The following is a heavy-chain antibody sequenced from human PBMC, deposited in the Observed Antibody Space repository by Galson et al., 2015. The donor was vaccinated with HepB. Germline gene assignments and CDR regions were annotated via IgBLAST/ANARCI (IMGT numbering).Heavy chain of an antibody. J-gene: IGHJ4*02. Sequence: SLRLSCAASGFTFSSYSMNWARQAPGKGLEWVSYISSSSSTIYYADSVKGRFTISRDNAKNSLYLQMNSLRDEDTAVYYCARDLDDYGDFTNFDYWGQGTLVTVSS. CDR2: ISSSSSTI. D-gene: IGHD4-17*01. CDR3: ARDLDDYGDFTNFDY. CDR1: GFTFSSYS. V-gene: IGHV3-48*02.